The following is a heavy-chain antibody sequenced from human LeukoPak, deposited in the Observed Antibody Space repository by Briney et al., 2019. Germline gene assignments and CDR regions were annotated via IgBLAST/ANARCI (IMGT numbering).Heavy chain of an antibody. CDR2: ISAYNGNT. V-gene: IGHV1-18*04. J-gene: IGHJ4*02. D-gene: IGHD3-16*02. Sequence: ASVKVSCKASGYTFTTYGISWVRQAPGQGLEWMGWISAYNGNTNYAQKLQGRVTMTTDTSPSTAYMELRNLRSDDTAVYYCAKDYRFSDPKSGLASDHWGQGTLVTVSS. CDR3: AKDYRFSDPKSGLASDH. CDR1: GYTFTTYG.